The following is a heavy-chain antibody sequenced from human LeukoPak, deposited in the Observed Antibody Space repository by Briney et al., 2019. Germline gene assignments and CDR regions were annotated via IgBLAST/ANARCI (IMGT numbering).Heavy chain of an antibody. CDR3: AREGVAAASNAVDY. D-gene: IGHD6-13*01. Sequence: ASVKVSCKASGYTFTGYYMHWVRQAPGQGLEWMGWINPNSGGTNYAQKFQGRVTMTRDTSISTAYMELSRLRSDDTAVYYCAREGVAAASNAVDYWGQGTLVTVSS. CDR2: INPNSGGT. CDR1: GYTFTGYY. J-gene: IGHJ4*02. V-gene: IGHV1-2*02.